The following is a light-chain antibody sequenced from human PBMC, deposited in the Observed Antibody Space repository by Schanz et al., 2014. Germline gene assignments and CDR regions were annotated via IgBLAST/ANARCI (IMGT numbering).Light chain of an antibody. Sequence: EIVLSQSPGTLSLSPGERATLSCRASQSVSSNLAWYQQKPGQAPRLLIYGASTRATGIPARFSGSGSGTEFTLTITSLQADDVAVYYCQQYYTTPYTFGQGTKLEIK. CDR3: QQYYTTPYT. CDR2: GAS. J-gene: IGKJ2*01. CDR1: QSVSSN. V-gene: IGKV3-15*01.